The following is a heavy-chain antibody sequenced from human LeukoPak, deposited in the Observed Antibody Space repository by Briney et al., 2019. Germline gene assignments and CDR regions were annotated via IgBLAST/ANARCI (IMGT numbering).Heavy chain of an antibody. D-gene: IGHD2-15*01. Sequence: GGSLRLSCAASRFTFSSYGMHWVRQAPGKGLEWVAVISYDGSNKYYADSVKGRFTISRDNSKNTLYLQMNSLRAEDTAVYYCAKDNSVVVAATRANPPHVWGQGTTVTVSS. V-gene: IGHV3-30*18. CDR3: AKDNSVVVAATRANPPHV. CDR2: ISYDGSNK. CDR1: RFTFSSYG. J-gene: IGHJ6*02.